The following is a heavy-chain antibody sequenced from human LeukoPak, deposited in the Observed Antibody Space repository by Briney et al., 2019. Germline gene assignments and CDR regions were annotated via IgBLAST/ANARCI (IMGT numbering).Heavy chain of an antibody. D-gene: IGHD3-10*01. J-gene: IGHJ5*02. Sequence: SQTLSLTCTVSGGSISSGGYYWSWIRQPPGKGLEWIGYIYYSGSTYYNPSLKSRVTISVDTSKNQFSLKLSSVTAADTAVYYCARVLYYGSGSYSNWFDPWGQGTLVTVSS. CDR2: IYYSGST. V-gene: IGHV4-30-4*08. CDR3: ARVLYYGSGSYSNWFDP. CDR1: GGSISSGGYY.